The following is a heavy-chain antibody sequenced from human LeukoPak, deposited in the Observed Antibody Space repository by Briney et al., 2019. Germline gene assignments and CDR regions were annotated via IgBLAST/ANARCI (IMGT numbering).Heavy chain of an antibody. J-gene: IGHJ4*02. V-gene: IGHV4-59*08. CDR3: ARQHSPGYFDY. D-gene: IGHD1-14*01. CDR1: GGSINTYF. CDR2: INYSGST. Sequence: RPSETLSLTCTVSGGSINTYFWTWLRQPPGKGLEWIGYINYSGSTNSNPSLKSRLAMSVDTSRNQFSVKLTSVTAADTAVYYCARQHSPGYFDYWGQGTLVTVSS.